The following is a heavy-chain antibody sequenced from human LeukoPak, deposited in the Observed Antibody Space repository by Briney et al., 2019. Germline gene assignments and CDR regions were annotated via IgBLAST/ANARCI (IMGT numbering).Heavy chain of an antibody. Sequence: ASVKVSCEASGYTFTSYAMHWVRQAPGQRLEWMGWINAGNGNTKYSQKFQGRVTITRDTSASTAYMELSSLRSEDTAVYYCAREGTHCSGGSCYSDDAFDIWGQGTMVTVSS. CDR3: AREGTHCSGGSCYSDDAFDI. CDR1: GYTFTSYA. J-gene: IGHJ3*02. D-gene: IGHD2-15*01. CDR2: INAGNGNT. V-gene: IGHV1-3*01.